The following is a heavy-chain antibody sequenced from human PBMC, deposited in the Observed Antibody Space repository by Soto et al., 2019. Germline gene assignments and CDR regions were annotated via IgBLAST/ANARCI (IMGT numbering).Heavy chain of an antibody. D-gene: IGHD3-9*01. V-gene: IGHV3-23*01. CDR3: AKTESFNGYYNAFDY. CDR2: ISGGGGST. J-gene: IGHJ4*02. CDR1: GFSFSGYA. Sequence: PGGSLRLSCAASGFSFSGYAVTWVRQAPGKGLEWVSAISGGGGSTYYADSVKGRFTVSRDNSKNTLHLQMNSLRAEDTAVYYCAKTESFNGYYNAFDYWGRGTQVTV.